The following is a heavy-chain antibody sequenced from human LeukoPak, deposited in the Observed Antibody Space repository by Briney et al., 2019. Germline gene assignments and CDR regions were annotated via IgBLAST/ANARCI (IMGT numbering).Heavy chain of an antibody. CDR2: IYSSGST. CDR3: ARDGRSGYSFGFFDY. V-gene: IGHV4-31*03. Sequence: SQTLSLTCIVSGDSISSGGYYWSWIRQHPGKGLGWIGYIYSSGSTYSNPSLKSRVTISVDTSKNQFSVKLRSVTAADTAVYYCARDGRSGYSFGFFDYWGQGTLVTVSA. D-gene: IGHD5-18*01. J-gene: IGHJ4*02. CDR1: GDSISSGGYY.